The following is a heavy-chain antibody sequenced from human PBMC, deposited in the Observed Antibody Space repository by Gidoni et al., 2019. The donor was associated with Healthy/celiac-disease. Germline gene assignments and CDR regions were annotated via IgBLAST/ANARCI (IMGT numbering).Heavy chain of an antibody. CDR1: GGSISSSSYY. Sequence: QLQLQESGPGLVKPSETLSLTCTVSGGSISSSSYYWGWIRQPPGKGLEWIGSIYYSGSTYYNPSLKSRVTISVDTSKNQFSLKLSSVTAADTAVYYCARHSLDYVWGSYRPSYFDYWGQGTLVTVSS. J-gene: IGHJ4*02. D-gene: IGHD3-16*02. CDR2: IYYSGST. V-gene: IGHV4-39*01. CDR3: ARHSLDYVWGSYRPSYFDY.